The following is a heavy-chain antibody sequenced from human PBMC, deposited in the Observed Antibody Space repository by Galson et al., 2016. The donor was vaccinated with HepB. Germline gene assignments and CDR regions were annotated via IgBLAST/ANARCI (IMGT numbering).Heavy chain of an antibody. CDR2: SRNKARSYTT. D-gene: IGHD2/OR15-2a*01. CDR3: ARTFYLGIWDPFDS. CDR1: GFVLSDYH. V-gene: IGHV3-72*01. J-gene: IGHJ4*02. Sequence: SLRLSCATSGFVLSDYHMDWVRQTPGTGLEWLGRSRNKARSYTTEYAASLKGRFTISRDESRNSLYLQMNSLKIEDTAVYYCARTFYLGIWDPFDSWGQGALVTVSS.